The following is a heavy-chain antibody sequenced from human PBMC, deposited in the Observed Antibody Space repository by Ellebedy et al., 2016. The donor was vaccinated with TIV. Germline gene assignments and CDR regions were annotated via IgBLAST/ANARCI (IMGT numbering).Heavy chain of an antibody. J-gene: IGHJ4*02. CDR1: GFSFRSYW. D-gene: IGHD3-10*01. CDR3: ARLADLWFGEIFD. CDR2: ITDSSRT. Sequence: GGSLRLSCAASGFSFRSYWMSWVRQAPGKGLEWVSSITDSSRTFYRDSVKGRFTISRDNAKHSLYLEMSSLRVEDTAVYYCARLADLWFGEIFDWGQGTLVTVSS. V-gene: IGHV3-21*03.